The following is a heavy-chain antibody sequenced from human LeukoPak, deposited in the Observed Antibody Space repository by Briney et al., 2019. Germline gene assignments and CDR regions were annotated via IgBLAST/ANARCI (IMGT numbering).Heavy chain of an antibody. CDR2: INPNGGDT. Sequence: GASVKVSCKASGYTLTGYYMHWVRQAPGQGLEWMGWINPNGGDTHYAQNFQGRVTLTRDTSISTAYVELSSLRSDDTAVYYCARDSGFYGSGTYSLGYWYFHLWGRGTLVTVSS. CDR1: GYTLTGYY. J-gene: IGHJ2*01. V-gene: IGHV1-2*02. D-gene: IGHD3-10*01. CDR3: ARDSGFYGSGTYSLGYWYFHL.